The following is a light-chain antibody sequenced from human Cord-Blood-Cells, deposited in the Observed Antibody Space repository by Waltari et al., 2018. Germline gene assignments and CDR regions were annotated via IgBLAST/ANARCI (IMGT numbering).Light chain of an antibody. V-gene: IGLV4-69*01. J-gene: IGLJ2*01. CDR2: LNSDGSH. CDR1: SGHSSYA. CDR3: QTWGTGIHVV. Sequence: QLVLTQSPSASASLGASVKLTCTLSSGHSSYAIAWHQQQPEKGPRYLMKLNSDGSHSKGDGIPDRFSGSXXXXXXXXXISSLQSEDEADYYCQTWGTGIHVVFGGGTKLTVL.